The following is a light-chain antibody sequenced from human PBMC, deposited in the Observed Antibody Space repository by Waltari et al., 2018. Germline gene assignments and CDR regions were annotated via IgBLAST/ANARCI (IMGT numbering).Light chain of an antibody. CDR1: QSLLHSAGNPY. CDR2: KVS. V-gene: IGKV2-30*02. J-gene: IGKJ1*01. Sequence: DVVLTQSPLSLPVTLGQSASISRSSTQSLLHSAGNPYLNWFQQRPGQSPRRLSYKVSNRDSGVPDRFSGSGSGTDFTLKISRVEAEDVGVYYCMQGTYWPRTFGQGTKVEIK. CDR3: MQGTYWPRT.